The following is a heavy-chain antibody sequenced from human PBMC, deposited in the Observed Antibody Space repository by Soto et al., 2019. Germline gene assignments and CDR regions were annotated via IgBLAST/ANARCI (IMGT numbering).Heavy chain of an antibody. CDR3: ARTLQWLVQFDAFDI. V-gene: IGHV3-7*01. D-gene: IGHD6-19*01. J-gene: IGHJ3*02. CDR2: IKQDGSEK. Sequence: EVQLVESGGGLVQPGGSLRLSCAASGFTFSSYWMSWVRQAPGKGLEWVANIKQDGSEKYYVDSVKGRFTISRDNAKNSLYLQMNSLRAEDTAVYYCARTLQWLVQFDAFDIWGQGTMVTVSS. CDR1: GFTFSSYW.